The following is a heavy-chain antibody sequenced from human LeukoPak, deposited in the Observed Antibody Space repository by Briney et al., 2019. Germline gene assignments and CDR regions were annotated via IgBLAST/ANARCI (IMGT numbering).Heavy chain of an antibody. CDR1: GYSFTSYW. CDR3: AADYYDSSGYAIDAFDI. CDR2: IYPGDSDT. J-gene: IGHJ3*02. V-gene: IGHV5-51*01. Sequence: GESLKISCKGSGYSFTSYWIGWVRPMPGKGLEWMGIIYPGDSDTRYSPSFQGQVTISADKSISTAYLQWSSLKASDTAMYYCAADYYDSSGYAIDAFDIWGQGTMVTVSS. D-gene: IGHD3-22*01.